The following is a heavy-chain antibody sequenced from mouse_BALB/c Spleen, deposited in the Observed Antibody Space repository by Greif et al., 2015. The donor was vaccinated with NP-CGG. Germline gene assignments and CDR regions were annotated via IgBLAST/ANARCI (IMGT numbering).Heavy chain of an antibody. V-gene: IGHV5-12-1*01. J-gene: IGHJ4*01. Sequence: EVKVVESGGGLVKPGGSLKLSCAASGFAFSSYDMSWVRQTPEKRLEWVAYISSGGGSTYYPDTVKGRFTISRDNAKNPRYLEMSSVKAEYTAMYYCARQGGYGSSHYYAMDYWGQGTSVTVSS. D-gene: IGHD1-1*01. CDR1: GFAFSSYD. CDR3: ARQGGYGSSHYYAMDY. CDR2: ISSGGGST.